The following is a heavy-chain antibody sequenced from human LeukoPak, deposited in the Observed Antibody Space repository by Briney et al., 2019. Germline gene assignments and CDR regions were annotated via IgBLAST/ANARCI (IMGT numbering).Heavy chain of an antibody. D-gene: IGHD1-26*01. Sequence: PSETLSLTCTVSGGSVSSGNYYWSWIRQPPGKGLDWIGDIYYSGSTNYNPSLKSRVTISVDTSKNQFSLKLTSVTAADTAVYYCARRPTTSIVGATTNYFDHWGQGTLVTVSS. J-gene: IGHJ4*02. V-gene: IGHV4-61*01. CDR2: IYYSGST. CDR1: GGSVSSGNYY. CDR3: ARRPTTSIVGATTNYFDH.